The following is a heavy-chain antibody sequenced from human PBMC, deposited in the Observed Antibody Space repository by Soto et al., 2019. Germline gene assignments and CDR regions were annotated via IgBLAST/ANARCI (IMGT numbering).Heavy chain of an antibody. J-gene: IGHJ3*01. Sequence: VQMVQSGAEVKEPGSSVKVSCTNSGDTFSHYVMSWVRQAPGQGLEWMGSLAPISGSPNYAERFEGRLTISADAGTSTMYMEWRSLKYDDTAVYYCARIGVGSRRWGKGTMVTVSS. CDR2: LAPISGSP. V-gene: IGHV1-69*18. CDR3: ARIGVGSRR. D-gene: IGHD1-26*01. CDR1: GDTFSHYV.